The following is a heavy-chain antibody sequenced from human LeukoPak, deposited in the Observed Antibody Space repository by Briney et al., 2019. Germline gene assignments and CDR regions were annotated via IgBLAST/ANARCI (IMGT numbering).Heavy chain of an antibody. V-gene: IGHV4-34*01. CDR1: GGPFSGYY. CDR2: IYHSGGT. J-gene: IGHJ4*02. D-gene: IGHD1-1*01. Sequence: SETLSLTCAVYGGPFSGYYWSWIRQPPGKGLEWIGEIYHSGGTNYNPSLKSRVTISVDTSKNQFSLKLSSVTAADTAVYYCARRYTNYAPLDYWGQGTLVTVSS. CDR3: ARRYTNYAPLDY.